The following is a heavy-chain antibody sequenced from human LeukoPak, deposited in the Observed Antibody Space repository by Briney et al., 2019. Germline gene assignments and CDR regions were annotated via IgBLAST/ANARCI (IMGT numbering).Heavy chain of an antibody. Sequence: PGGSLRLSCAASGFTFSSYSMNWVRQAPGKGLEWVSSISSSSSYIYYADSVKGRFTISRDNAKNSLYLQMNSLRAEDTAVYYCARDRFLEESNYYYMDVWGKGTTVTVSS. CDR2: ISSSSSYI. CDR3: ARDRFLEESNYYYMDV. CDR1: GFTFSSYS. V-gene: IGHV3-21*01. D-gene: IGHD3-3*01. J-gene: IGHJ6*03.